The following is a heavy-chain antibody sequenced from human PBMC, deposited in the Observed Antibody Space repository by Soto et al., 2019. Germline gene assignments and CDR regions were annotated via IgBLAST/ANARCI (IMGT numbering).Heavy chain of an antibody. J-gene: IGHJ4*02. Sequence: EVQLLESGGGLVQPGGSLRLSCAASGFSFSSYALSWVRQAPGKGLEWVSAISGDAGSTYYADSVKGRFTISRDNSKNTLLLQMDSLRADDAAMYYCAKEISSRPRDFDHWGQGTLVTVSS. CDR2: ISGDAGST. CDR3: AKEISSRPRDFDH. D-gene: IGHD6-6*01. CDR1: GFSFSSYA. V-gene: IGHV3-23*01.